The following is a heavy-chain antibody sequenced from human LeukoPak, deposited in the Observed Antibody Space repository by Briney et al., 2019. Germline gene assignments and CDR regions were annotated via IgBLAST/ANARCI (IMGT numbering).Heavy chain of an antibody. D-gene: IGHD5-12*01. Sequence: GGSLRLSCAASGFTFSSYAMSWVRQAPGKGLEWVSAISGSGGSTDYADSVKGRFTISRDNSKNTLYLQTNSLRAEDTAVYYWAKDLYSGYEWGQGTLVTVSS. CDR1: GFTFSSYA. CDR3: AKDLYSGYE. J-gene: IGHJ4*02. V-gene: IGHV3-23*01. CDR2: ISGSGGST.